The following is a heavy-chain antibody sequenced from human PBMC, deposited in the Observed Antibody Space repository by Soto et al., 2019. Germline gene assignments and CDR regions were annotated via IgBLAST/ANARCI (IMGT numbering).Heavy chain of an antibody. CDR1: GGTFSSYA. V-gene: IGHV1-69*13. CDR3: ARYNSGYCSSTSCYRGYYYGMDV. Sequence: ASVKVSCKASGGTFSSYAISWVRQAPGQGLEWMGGIIPIFGTANYAQKFQGRVTITADESTSTAYVELSSLRSEDTAVYYCARYNSGYCSSTSCYRGYYYGMDVWGQGTTVTVSS. CDR2: IIPIFGTA. D-gene: IGHD2-2*02. J-gene: IGHJ6*02.